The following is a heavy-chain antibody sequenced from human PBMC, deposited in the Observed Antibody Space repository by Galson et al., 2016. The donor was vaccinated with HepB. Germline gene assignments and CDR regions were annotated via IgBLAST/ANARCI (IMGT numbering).Heavy chain of an antibody. CDR3: ARDDPNIAVAALDY. D-gene: IGHD6-19*01. CDR2: IWYDGTNK. J-gene: IGHJ4*02. V-gene: IGHV3-33*01. Sequence: SLRLSCAASGFTFSRYGMHWVRQAPGEGLESVAFIWYDGTNKFYADSVKGRFTISRDNSKNTLYLQLNSLRAEDTAVYYCARDDPNIAVAALDYWGQGTLVTVSS. CDR1: GFTFSRYG.